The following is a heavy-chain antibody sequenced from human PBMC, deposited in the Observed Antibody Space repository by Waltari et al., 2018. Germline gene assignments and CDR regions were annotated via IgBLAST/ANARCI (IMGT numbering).Heavy chain of an antibody. D-gene: IGHD6-19*01. CDR3: ARRPLIAVAALDY. V-gene: IGHV4-39*07. CDR2: IYYIGST. J-gene: IGHJ4*02. CDR1: GGSISSSSYY. Sequence: QLQLQESGPGLVKPSETLSLTCTVSGGSISSSSYYWGWIRQPPGKGLEWIGGIYYIGSTYYNPSLKGRVTIAVDTSKNQFSLKLSSVTAADTAVYYCARRPLIAVAALDYWGQGTLVTVSS.